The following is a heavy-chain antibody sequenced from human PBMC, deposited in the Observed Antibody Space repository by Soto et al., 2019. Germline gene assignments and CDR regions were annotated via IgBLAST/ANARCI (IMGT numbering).Heavy chain of an antibody. V-gene: IGHV3-30*18. CDR2: VSNDGRNR. CDR3: AKGGRQWLVTSDFNY. CDR1: GFTFSDYA. D-gene: IGHD6-19*01. J-gene: IGHJ4*02. Sequence: VQLVESGGGVVQPGRSLRLSCAASGFTFSDYAMHWVRQAPGKGLEWVAVVSNDGRNRHYADSVKGRFTISRDSSKNTVSMEMTSLRAEDTAVYYCAKGGRQWLVTSDFNYWGQGALVTVSS.